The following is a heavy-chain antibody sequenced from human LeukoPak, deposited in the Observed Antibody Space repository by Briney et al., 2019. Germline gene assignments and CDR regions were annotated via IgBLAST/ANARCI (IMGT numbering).Heavy chain of an antibody. CDR2: IYYSGST. D-gene: IGHD3-16*01. Sequence: SETLSLTCTVSGGSISSYYWSWIRQPPGKGLEWIGYIYYSGSTNYNPSLKSRVTISVDTSKNQFSLELSSVTAADTAVYYCARDLFGAQGYWGQGTLVTVSS. J-gene: IGHJ4*02. CDR1: GGSISSYY. V-gene: IGHV4-59*01. CDR3: ARDLFGAQGY.